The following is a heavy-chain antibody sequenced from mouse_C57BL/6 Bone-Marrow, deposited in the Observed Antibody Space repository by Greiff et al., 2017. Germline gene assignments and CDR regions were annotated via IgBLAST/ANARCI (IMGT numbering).Heavy chain of an antibody. J-gene: IGHJ2*01. Sequence: QVQLQQSGAELARPGASVKMSCKASGYTFTSYTMHWVKQRPGQGLEWIGYINPSSGYTKYNQKFKDKATLTADKSSSTAYMQRSSLTSEDAAVYYCARKVATDYWGQGTTLTVSS. D-gene: IGHD1-1*02. CDR3: ARKVATDY. CDR1: GYTFTSYT. V-gene: IGHV1-4*01. CDR2: INPSSGYT.